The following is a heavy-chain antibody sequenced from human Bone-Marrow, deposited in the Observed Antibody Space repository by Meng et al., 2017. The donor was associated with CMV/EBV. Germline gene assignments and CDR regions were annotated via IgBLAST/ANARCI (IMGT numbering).Heavy chain of an antibody. CDR3: ATYLGHCESGACQPQYYGMDV. Sequence: GGSLRLSCAAAGFTFSGYWMNWVRQAPGRGLEWVANIKQGGGENNYVDSVKGRFTISRDNAKNSLYLQMDSLRAEDTAVYYCATYLGHCESGACQPQYYGMDVWGQGTTVTVSS. J-gene: IGHJ6*02. V-gene: IGHV3-7*01. D-gene: IGHD2-15*01. CDR1: GFTFSGYW. CDR2: IKQGGGEN.